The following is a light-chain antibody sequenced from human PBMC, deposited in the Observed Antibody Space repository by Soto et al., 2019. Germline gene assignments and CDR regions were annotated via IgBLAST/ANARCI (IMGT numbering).Light chain of an antibody. Sequence: QSVLTQPPSASGTPGQRVTISCSGSKSSIESNPVNWYQHLPGTAPKLLVYSDNQRHSGVPDRFSGSKSGTSASLAVSGLQSEDEADYYCAAWDGSLKGYVFGTGTKLTVL. CDR2: SDN. V-gene: IGLV1-44*01. CDR1: KSSIESNP. J-gene: IGLJ1*01. CDR3: AAWDGSLKGYV.